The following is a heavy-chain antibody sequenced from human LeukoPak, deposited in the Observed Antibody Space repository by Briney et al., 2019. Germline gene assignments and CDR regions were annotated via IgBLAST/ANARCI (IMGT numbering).Heavy chain of an antibody. D-gene: IGHD2-21*02. Sequence: GGAPKLSFSAPGIPLNTYSLDWVRQASGKGAGWVSAINSRGDYILYADAAKGRFTISRDNARNSLYLQMDSLRAEDTAVYYCVLAVTSTRILDYWGQGTLVTVSS. CDR3: VLAVTSTRILDY. CDR2: INSRGDYI. CDR1: GIPLNTYS. J-gene: IGHJ4*02. V-gene: IGHV3-21*01.